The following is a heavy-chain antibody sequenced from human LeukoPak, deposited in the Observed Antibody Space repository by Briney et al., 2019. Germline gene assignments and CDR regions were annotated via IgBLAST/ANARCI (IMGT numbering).Heavy chain of an antibody. Sequence: SETLSLTCTVSGGSISSYYWSWIRQPAGKGLEWIGRIYTSGSTNYNPSLKSRVTMSVDTSKNQFSLKLSSVTAADTAVYYCAGGITIFGVVTNDAFDIWGQGTMVTVSS. CDR2: IYTSGST. D-gene: IGHD3-3*01. CDR3: AGGITIFGVVTNDAFDI. V-gene: IGHV4-4*07. J-gene: IGHJ3*02. CDR1: GGSISSYY.